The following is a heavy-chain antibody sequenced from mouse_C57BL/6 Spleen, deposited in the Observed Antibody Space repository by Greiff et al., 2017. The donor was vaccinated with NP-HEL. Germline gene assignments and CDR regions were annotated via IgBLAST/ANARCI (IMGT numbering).Heavy chain of an antibody. CDR2: INSDGGST. CDR3: ASRNWDGYFDV. V-gene: IGHV5-2*01. CDR1: EYEFPSHD. Sequence: VQLKQSGGGLVQPGESLKLSCESNEYEFPSHDMSWVRKTPEKRLELVAAINSDGGSTYYPDTMERRFIISRDKTKKTLYLQMSSLRSEDTALYYCASRNWDGYFDVWGTGTTVTVSS. D-gene: IGHD4-1*02. J-gene: IGHJ1*03.